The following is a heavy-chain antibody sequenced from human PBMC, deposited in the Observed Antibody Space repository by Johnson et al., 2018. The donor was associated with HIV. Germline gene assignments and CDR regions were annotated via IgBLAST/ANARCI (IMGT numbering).Heavy chain of an antibody. V-gene: IGHV3-66*02. CDR1: GFTVSSNY. CDR2: IYSGGST. Sequence: VQLVESGGGLVQPGGSLRLSCEASGFTVSSNYMSWVRQAPGKGLEWVSVIYSGGSTYYADSVKGRFTISRDNSKNTLYLQMNSLRAEDTAVYYCAKDEAQTLASAGRDAFDFWGQGTAVTV. D-gene: IGHD6-13*01. J-gene: IGHJ3*01. CDR3: AKDEAQTLASAGRDAFDF.